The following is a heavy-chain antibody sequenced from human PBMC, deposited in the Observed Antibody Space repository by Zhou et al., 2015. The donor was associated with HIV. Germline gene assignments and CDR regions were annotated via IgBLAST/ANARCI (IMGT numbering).Heavy chain of an antibody. CDR2: ISPKSGDT. J-gene: IGHJ4*02. V-gene: IGHV1-2*02. CDR1: GGTFTGYY. D-gene: IGHD3-16*01. CDR3: TGSQFYYDSRGGFDY. Sequence: QVQLVQSGTEVKKPGSSVKVSCRATGGTFTGYYLHWVRQAPGQGLEWMGWISPKSGDTNSAQKFQGRVTMTRDTSVTTAYMELSRLRSDDTAMYYCTGSQFYYDSRGGFDYWGQGSLVTVSS.